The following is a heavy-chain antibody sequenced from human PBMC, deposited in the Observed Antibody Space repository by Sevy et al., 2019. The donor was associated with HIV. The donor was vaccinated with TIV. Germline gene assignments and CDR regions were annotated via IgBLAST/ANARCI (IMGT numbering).Heavy chain of an antibody. CDR3: ARDRYYDASGYYYYYYGLDV. D-gene: IGHD3-22*01. CDR1: EFSVTDNY. V-gene: IGHV3-66*01. Sequence: GGSLRLSCAASEFSVTDNYMSWVRQAPGKGLEWVSTIYSGGSTFYADSVKGRFTNSRDNSKNTLYLHMNSLRAEDTAVYYCARDRYYDASGYYYYYYGLDVWGQGTTVTVSS. J-gene: IGHJ6*02. CDR2: IYSGGST.